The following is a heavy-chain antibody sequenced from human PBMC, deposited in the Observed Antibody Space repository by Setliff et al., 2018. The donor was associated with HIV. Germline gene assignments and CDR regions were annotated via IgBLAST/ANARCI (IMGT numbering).Heavy chain of an antibody. CDR3: VRGDHSCPIITYYLDY. CDR2: ITPSGATR. V-gene: IGHV1-46*01. CDR1: GNTFSNYH. J-gene: IGHJ4*02. D-gene: IGHD3-10*01. Sequence: ASVKVSCKASGNTFSNYHVHWVRQAPGEGLEWMGMITPSGATRKYAQKFQGRVTMTWDTATTTVSMDLSSLRSDDTAVYYCVRGDHSCPIITYYLDYWGQGTLVTVSS.